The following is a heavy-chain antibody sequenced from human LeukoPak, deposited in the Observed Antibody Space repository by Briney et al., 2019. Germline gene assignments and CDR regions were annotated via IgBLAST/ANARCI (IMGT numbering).Heavy chain of an antibody. Sequence: ASVKVSCKASGYTFTSYYMHWVRQAPGQGLEWMGIINPSGGSTSYAQKFQGRVTMTRDTSTSTAYMELRSLRSDDTAVYYCASGPVVVVAAMEGFDYWGQGTLVTVSS. CDR1: GYTFTSYY. D-gene: IGHD2-15*01. V-gene: IGHV1-46*01. J-gene: IGHJ4*02. CDR2: INPSGGST. CDR3: ASGPVVVVAAMEGFDY.